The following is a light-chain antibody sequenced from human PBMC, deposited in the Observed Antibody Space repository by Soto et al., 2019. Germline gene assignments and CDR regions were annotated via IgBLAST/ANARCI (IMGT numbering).Light chain of an antibody. J-gene: IGKJ1*01. CDR3: MQGSYWPWT. CDR2: KVS. Sequence: DAVLTQSPLSLPVTPGQPASISCRSSQSLEYSDGKTYLNWYQQRPGQSPRRLIYKVSNRDFGVPDRFSGSGSGTAFTLEIRRVEAADVRVYYCMQGSYWPWTFGQGTKVDIK. V-gene: IGKV2-30*01. CDR1: QSLEYSDGKTY.